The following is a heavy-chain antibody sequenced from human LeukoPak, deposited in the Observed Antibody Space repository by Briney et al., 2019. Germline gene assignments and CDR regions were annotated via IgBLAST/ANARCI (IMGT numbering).Heavy chain of an antibody. CDR1: GYTFTSYG. Sequence: ASVKVSCKASGYTFTSYGISWVRQAPGQGLEWMGWINPNSGGTNYAQKFQGRVTMTRDTSISTAYMELSRLRSDDTAVYYCARDVGDYDAFDIWGQGTMVTVSS. V-gene: IGHV1-2*02. CDR3: ARDVGDYDAFDI. D-gene: IGHD4-17*01. CDR2: INPNSGGT. J-gene: IGHJ3*02.